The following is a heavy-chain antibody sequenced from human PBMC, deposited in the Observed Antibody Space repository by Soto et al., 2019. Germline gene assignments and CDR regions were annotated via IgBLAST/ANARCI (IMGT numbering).Heavy chain of an antibody. CDR2: IYYSGST. V-gene: IGHV4-30-4*01. Sequence: QVQLQESGPGLVKPSQTLSLTCTVSGGSISSGDYYWSWTRQPPGKGLEWIGYIYYSGSTYYNPSLESRVTILVATSKTQSSLKLRSVTAADTAVYYCARSSGGSWYGVPDYWGQGTLVTVSS. J-gene: IGHJ4*02. CDR1: GGSISSGDYY. D-gene: IGHD2-15*01. CDR3: ARSSGGSWYGVPDY.